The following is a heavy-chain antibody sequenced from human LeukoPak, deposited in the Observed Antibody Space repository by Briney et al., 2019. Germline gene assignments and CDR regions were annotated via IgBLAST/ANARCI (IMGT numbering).Heavy chain of an antibody. CDR3: ARAFEQAYCFDY. J-gene: IGHJ4*02. V-gene: IGHV1-2*02. Sequence: ASVKVSCKASGYTFTGYYMHWVRQAPGQGLEWMGWINPNSGGTNYAQKFQGRITMTRDTSISTAYMELSRLRSDDTAVYYCARAFEQAYCFDYWGQGTLVTVSS. CDR1: GYTFTGYY. CDR2: INPNSGGT. D-gene: IGHD3-9*01.